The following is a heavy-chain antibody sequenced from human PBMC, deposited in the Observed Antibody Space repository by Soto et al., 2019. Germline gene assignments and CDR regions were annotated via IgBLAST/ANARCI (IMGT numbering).Heavy chain of an antibody. CDR2: IWYDGSNK. J-gene: IGHJ6*02. CDR3: ARGGSSSFGSTYYYYGMDV. Sequence: PGGSLRVSCAASGFTFSIYGMQWVRDAPGKGLEWVAVIWYDGSNKYYADSVKGRFTISRDNSKNTLYLQMNSLRAEDTAVYYCARGGSSSFGSTYYYYGMDVWGQGTTVTVSS. D-gene: IGHD6-13*01. V-gene: IGHV3-33*01. CDR1: GFTFSIYG.